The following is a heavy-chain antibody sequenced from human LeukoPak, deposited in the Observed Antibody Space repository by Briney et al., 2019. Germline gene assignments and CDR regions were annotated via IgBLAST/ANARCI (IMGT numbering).Heavy chain of an antibody. CDR2: ISAYNGNT. CDR3: ARVWSSGYWYYYYGMDV. Sequence: GASVKVSCKASGYTFTSYGISWVRQAPGQGLEWMGWISAYNGNTNYAQKLQGRVTMTTDTSTSTAYMELRSLRSDDTAVYYCARVWSSGYWYYYYGMDVWGQGTTVTVSS. V-gene: IGHV1-18*01. CDR1: GYTFTSYG. J-gene: IGHJ6*02. D-gene: IGHD3-22*01.